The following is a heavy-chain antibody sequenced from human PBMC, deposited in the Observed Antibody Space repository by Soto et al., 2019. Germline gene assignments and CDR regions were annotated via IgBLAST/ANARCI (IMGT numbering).Heavy chain of an antibody. D-gene: IGHD6-13*01. V-gene: IGHV3-21*01. CDR3: ARDGNSSSWLVYYYYYYGMDV. CDR1: AFTFSSYS. CDR2: ISSSSSYI. Sequence: EVQLLESGGDLVQPGGSLRLSCAASAFTFSSYSMNWVRQAPGKGLEWVSSISSSSSYIYYADSVKGRFTISRDNAKNSLYLQMNSLRAEDTAVYYCARDGNSSSWLVYYYYYYGMDVWGQGTTVTVSS. J-gene: IGHJ6*02.